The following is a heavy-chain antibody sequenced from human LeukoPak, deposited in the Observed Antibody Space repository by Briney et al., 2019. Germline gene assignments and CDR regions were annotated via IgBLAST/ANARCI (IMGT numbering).Heavy chain of an antibody. V-gene: IGHV1-46*01. CDR3: ARGLPVSGSYHDNSEHDWFDP. CDR1: GYTFTSYY. D-gene: IGHD3-16*02. J-gene: IGHJ5*02. CDR2: INPSGGST. Sequence: GASVTVSCKASGYTFTSYYMHWVRQAPGQGLEWMGIINPSGGSTSYAQKFQGRVTMTRNTSISTAYMELSSLRSEDTAVYYCARGLPVSGSYHDNSEHDWFDPWGQGTLVTVSS.